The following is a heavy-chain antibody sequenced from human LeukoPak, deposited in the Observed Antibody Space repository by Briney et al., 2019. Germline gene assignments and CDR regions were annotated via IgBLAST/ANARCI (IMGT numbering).Heavy chain of an antibody. CDR2: IWFDGIRK. CDR3: ARDGSSWSNWLDP. J-gene: IGHJ5*02. D-gene: IGHD6-13*01. V-gene: IGHV3-33*01. CDR1: GFTFSNYG. Sequence: PGRSLRLSCAASGFTFSNYGMHWVRQVPGKGLEWVAAIWFDGIRKYYADSVKGRLTISRDNPKNTLYLQMNSLRAEDTAVYYCARDGSSWSNWLDPWGQGTLVTVSS.